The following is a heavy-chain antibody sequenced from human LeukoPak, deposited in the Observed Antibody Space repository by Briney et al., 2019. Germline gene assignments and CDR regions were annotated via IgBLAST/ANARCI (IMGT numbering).Heavy chain of an antibody. Sequence: SETLSLTCTVSGGSISGYYWSWIRQPPGKGLEWIGYIYYSGSTNYNPSLKSRVTISVDTSKHQFSLKLSSVTAADTAVYYCARGIIIKAAFDIWGQGTMVTVSS. J-gene: IGHJ3*02. CDR3: ARGIIIKAAFDI. CDR2: IYYSGST. D-gene: IGHD3-10*01. CDR1: GGSISGYY. V-gene: IGHV4-59*08.